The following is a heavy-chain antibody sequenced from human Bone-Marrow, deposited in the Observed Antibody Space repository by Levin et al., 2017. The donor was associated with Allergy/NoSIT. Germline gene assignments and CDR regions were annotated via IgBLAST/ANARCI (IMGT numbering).Heavy chain of an antibody. V-gene: IGHV3-33*01. CDR1: GFTFTTYG. J-gene: IGHJ6*02. Sequence: AGGSLRLSCATSGFTFTTYGFHWVRQAPGKGLEWVAVIWYDGSNKFYADSVKGRFTISRDNSKNTLYLQMNSLRAEDTAVYYCAREIGNIVVEPAPHPAGMDVWGQGTTVTVSS. CDR3: AREIGNIVVEPAPHPAGMDV. D-gene: IGHD2-2*01. CDR2: IWYDGSNK.